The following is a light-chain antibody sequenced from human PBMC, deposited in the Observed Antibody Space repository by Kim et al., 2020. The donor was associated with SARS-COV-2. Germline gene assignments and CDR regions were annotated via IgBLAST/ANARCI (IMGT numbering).Light chain of an antibody. J-gene: IGLJ2*01. CDR2: QDA. V-gene: IGLV3-1*01. Sequence: SSELTQPPSVSVSPGQTASITCSGEKLEDKFACWYQQKPGQSPVLVIYQDAKRSSGIPERFSGSNSGNTATLTISGAQAMDEADYYCQAWDSSTVVFGGGTQLTVL. CDR3: QAWDSSTVV. CDR1: KLEDKF.